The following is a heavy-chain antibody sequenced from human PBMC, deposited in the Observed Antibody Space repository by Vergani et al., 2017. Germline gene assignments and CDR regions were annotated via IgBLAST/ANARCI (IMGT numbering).Heavy chain of an antibody. CDR3: ARERMGEPGGEYYFDY. CDR1: GGSISSGSYY. CDR2: IYTSGST. Sequence: QVQLQESGPGLVKPSQTLSLTCTVSGGSISSGSYYWSWIRQPAGKGLEWIWRIYTSGSTNYNPSLKSRVTISVDTSKNQFSLKLSSVTAADTAVYYCARERMGEPGGEYYFDYWGQGTLVTVSS. V-gene: IGHV4-61*02. J-gene: IGHJ4*02. D-gene: IGHD3-10*01.